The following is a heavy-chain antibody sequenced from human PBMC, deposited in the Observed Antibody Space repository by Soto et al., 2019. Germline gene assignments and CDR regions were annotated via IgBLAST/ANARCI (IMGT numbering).Heavy chain of an antibody. D-gene: IGHD2-21*01. CDR3: AKDLIVVVIANWVY. CDR2: ISVSGGST. Sequence: EVQLLESGGGLVQPGGSLRLSCAASGFTFSSYAMSWVRQAPGKGLEWVSGISVSGGSTYYADSVKGLFTISIDNSKNTLYLQMNSLRAADTAVYYCAKDLIVVVIANWVYWGQGTLVTVSS. J-gene: IGHJ4*02. V-gene: IGHV3-23*01. CDR1: GFTFSSYA.